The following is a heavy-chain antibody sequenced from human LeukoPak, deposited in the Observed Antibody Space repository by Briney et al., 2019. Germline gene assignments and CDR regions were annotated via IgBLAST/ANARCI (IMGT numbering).Heavy chain of an antibody. CDR2: IYSGGST. CDR1: GFTVGSTY. V-gene: IGHV3-53*01. J-gene: IGHJ4*02. Sequence: GGSLRLSCAASGFTVGSTYISWVRQAPGKGLEWVSVIYSGGSTKYADSVKARFTISRDNSKNTVYLQMNNLRAEDTAVYYCARATLDNWGQGTLITVSS. CDR3: ARATLDN.